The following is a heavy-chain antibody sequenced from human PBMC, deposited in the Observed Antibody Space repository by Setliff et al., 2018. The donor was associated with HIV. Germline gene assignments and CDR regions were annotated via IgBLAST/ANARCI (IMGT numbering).Heavy chain of an antibody. CDR1: GGSLSGHY. J-gene: IGHJ4*02. V-gene: IGHV4-59*11. CDR3: ARGSWKDGAQGYFFDH. CDR2: IYYSGST. D-gene: IGHD1-1*01. Sequence: PSETLSLTCAVYGGSLSGHYWTWIRQPPGEGLEWIGYIYYSGSTNYNPSLKSRVTISVDTSKNQFFLRLTSVTAADTAVYYCARGSWKDGAQGYFFDHWGQGTLVTVSS.